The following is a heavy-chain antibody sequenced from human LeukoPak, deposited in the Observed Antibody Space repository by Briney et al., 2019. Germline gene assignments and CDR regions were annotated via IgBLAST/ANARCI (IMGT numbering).Heavy chain of an antibody. D-gene: IGHD1-26*01. J-gene: IGHJ6*03. CDR2: IGSTI. Sequence: GASLLLNCVASGFIFSDYYMLWILPSPSSGLHLVSYIGSTIYYADSVKGRFTISRDNAKNSLYLQMNSLRAEDTAVYYCARDRGIVGTTDYYYMDVWGKGTTVTVSS. CDR1: GFIFSDYY. CDR3: ARDRGIVGTTDYYYMDV. V-gene: IGHV3-11*04.